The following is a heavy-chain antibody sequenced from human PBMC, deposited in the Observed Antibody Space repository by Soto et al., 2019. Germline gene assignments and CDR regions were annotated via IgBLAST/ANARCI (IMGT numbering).Heavy chain of an antibody. J-gene: IGHJ4*02. CDR2: MHYTGCS. CDR1: GDSVTSHY. D-gene: IGHD1-1*01. Sequence: QVQLQESGPGQVTPSESLSLTCSFSGDSVTSHYLTWIRQSLEKGLEWIDYMHYTGCSHYTPSLTRRLTISVSRSKNQFTLQLSSVTVADPTVYYCATSSSKAWYTYWGQGTQFTVSS. V-gene: IGHV4-59*02. CDR3: ATSSSKAWYTY.